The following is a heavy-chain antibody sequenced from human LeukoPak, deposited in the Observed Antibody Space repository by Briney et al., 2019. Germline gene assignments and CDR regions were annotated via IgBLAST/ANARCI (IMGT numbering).Heavy chain of an antibody. J-gene: IGHJ6*03. CDR1: GGSISRYY. CDR2: LYYSGST. V-gene: IGHV4-59*01. CDR3: AAGSYSFYYMGV. Sequence: SETLSLTCTVSGGSISRYYWTWIRQPPGKGLEWIGYLYYSGSTIYNPSLKSRVTISVDTSKNQFSLKLSSVTAADTAVYYCAAGSYSFYYMGVWGKGTTVTISS. D-gene: IGHD3-10*01.